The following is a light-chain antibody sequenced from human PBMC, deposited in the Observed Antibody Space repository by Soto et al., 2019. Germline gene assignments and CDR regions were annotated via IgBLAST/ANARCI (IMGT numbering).Light chain of an antibody. CDR1: TSDFGDDKY. CDR3: SSYSSTTPHVV. Sequence: QSALTQPASVSGSPGQSITMSCTGSTSDFGDDKYVSWYQQQPGKGPNLLIYEVSNRPSGISNRFSGSKSGNTASLTISGLQAEDEGDYYCSSYSSTTPHVVFGGGTKVTVL. V-gene: IGLV2-14*01. CDR2: EVS. J-gene: IGLJ2*01.